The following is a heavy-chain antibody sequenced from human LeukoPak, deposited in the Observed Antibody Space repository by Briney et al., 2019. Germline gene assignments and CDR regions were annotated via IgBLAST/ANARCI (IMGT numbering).Heavy chain of an antibody. Sequence: SVKASCKASGGTFSSYAISWVRQAPGQGLEWMGRIIPILGIANYAQKFQGRVTITADKSTSTAYMELSSLRSEDTAVYYCARDPAWFGELISDYWGQGTLVTVSS. CDR3: ARDPAWFGELISDY. CDR2: IIPILGIA. J-gene: IGHJ4*02. V-gene: IGHV1-69*04. CDR1: GGTFSSYA. D-gene: IGHD3-10*01.